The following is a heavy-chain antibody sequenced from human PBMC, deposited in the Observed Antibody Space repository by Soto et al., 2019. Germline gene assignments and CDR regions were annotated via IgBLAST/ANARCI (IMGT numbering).Heavy chain of an antibody. V-gene: IGHV3-20*04. CDR3: ARDRGYNLFDP. CDR1: GFTFDDDG. J-gene: IGHJ5*02. D-gene: IGHD1-1*01. CDR2: INWNGGST. Sequence: GGSQRLSCAASGFTFDDDGMSRVHQGPGKGLEWVSGINWNGGSTDYADSVKGRFTISRDNAKNSLYLQMNSLRAEDTALYYCARDRGYNLFDPWGQGTLVTVSS.